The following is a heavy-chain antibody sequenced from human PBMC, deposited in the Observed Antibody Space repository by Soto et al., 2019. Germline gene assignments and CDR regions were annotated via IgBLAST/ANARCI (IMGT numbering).Heavy chain of an antibody. Sequence: SGPTLVNPTQTLTLTCTFSGFSLSTSGMCVSWIRQPPGKALEWLARIDWDDDKYYSTSLKTRLTISKDTSKNQVVLTMTNMDPVDTATYYCARIRRRSGWRYFAYWGKGTLVTVSS. D-gene: IGHD6-19*01. CDR3: ARIRRRSGWRYFAY. V-gene: IGHV2-70*11. J-gene: IGHJ4*02. CDR1: GFSLSTSGMC. CDR2: IDWDDDK.